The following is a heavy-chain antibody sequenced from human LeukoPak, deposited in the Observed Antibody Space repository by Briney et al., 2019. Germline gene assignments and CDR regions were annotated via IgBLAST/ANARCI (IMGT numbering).Heavy chain of an antibody. CDR2: IYISGST. J-gene: IGHJ5*02. CDR3: ASGLSGGWFDP. D-gene: IGHD1-1*01. Sequence: SKTLSLTCAVYGGSFSGYYWSWIRQPAGKGLEWIGRIYISGSTNYNPSLKSRVTMSVDTSKNQFSLKLSSVTAADTAVYYCASGLSGGWFDPWGQGTLVTVSS. CDR1: GGSFSGYY. V-gene: IGHV4-59*10.